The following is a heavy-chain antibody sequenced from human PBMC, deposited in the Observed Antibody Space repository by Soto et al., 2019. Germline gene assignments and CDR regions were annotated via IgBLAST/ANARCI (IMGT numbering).Heavy chain of an antibody. J-gene: IGHJ4*02. V-gene: IGHV4-59*01. CDR3: ARAPRGNYGYPSYFDY. CDR2: IYYSGST. Sequence: QVQLQESGPGLVKPSETLSLTCTDSGGSISSYYWSWIRQPPGKGLEWIGYIYYSGSTNYNPSLKSRVTISVDTSKNQFSLKLSSVTAADTAVYYCARAPRGNYGYPSYFDYWGQGTLVTVSS. D-gene: IGHD3-10*01. CDR1: GGSISSYY.